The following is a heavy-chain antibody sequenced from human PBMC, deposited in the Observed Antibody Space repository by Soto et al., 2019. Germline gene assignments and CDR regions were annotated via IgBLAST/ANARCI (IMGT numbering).Heavy chain of an antibody. D-gene: IGHD3-9*01. CDR2: IYPGASDT. CDR1: GYSFTSYW. CDR3: ARLAPPYYDILTGYSHYYYYGMDV. J-gene: IGHJ6*02. V-gene: IGHV5-51*01. Sequence: GESLKISCKGSGYSFTSYWIGWVRQMPGKRLEWMGIIYPGASDTRYSPSFQGQVTTSADKSISTAYLQWSSLKASDTAMYSCARLAPPYYDILTGYSHYYYYGMDVWGQVTTVTVAS.